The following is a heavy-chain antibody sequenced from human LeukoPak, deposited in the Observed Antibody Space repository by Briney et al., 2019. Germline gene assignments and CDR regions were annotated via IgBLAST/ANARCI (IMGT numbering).Heavy chain of an antibody. CDR2: IYHSGST. D-gene: IGHD4-17*01. Sequence: PSETLSLTCTVSGYSISSGYYWGWIRQPPGKGLEWIGSIYHSGSTYYNPSLKSRVTISVDTSKNQFSLKLSSVTAADTAVYYCAREYGDYDAYWGQGTLVTVSS. CDR1: GYSISSGYY. CDR3: AREYGDYDAY. V-gene: IGHV4-38-2*02. J-gene: IGHJ4*02.